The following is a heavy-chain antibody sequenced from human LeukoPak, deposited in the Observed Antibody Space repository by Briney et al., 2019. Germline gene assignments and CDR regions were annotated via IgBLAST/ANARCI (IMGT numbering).Heavy chain of an antibody. J-gene: IGHJ5*02. Sequence: SETLSLTCTVSGGSISSGNYHWSWIRQPPGKGLEWIGEINHSGSTNYNPSLKSRVTISVDTSKNQFSLKLSSVTAADTAVYYCARAPGPYYYDSSGYSPYNWFDPWGQGTLVTVSS. CDR3: ARAPGPYYYDSSGYSPYNWFDP. D-gene: IGHD3-22*01. V-gene: IGHV4-39*07. CDR2: INHSGST. CDR1: GGSISSGNYH.